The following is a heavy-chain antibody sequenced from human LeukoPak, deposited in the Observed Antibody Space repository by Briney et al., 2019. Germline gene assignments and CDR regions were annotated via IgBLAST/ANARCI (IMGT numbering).Heavy chain of an antibody. V-gene: IGHV3-21*01. CDR2: ISSSSSYI. Sequence: GGSLRLSCAASGFTFSSYSMNWARQAPGKGLEWVSSISSSSSYIYYADSVKGRFTISRDNTKNSLYLQMNSLRAEDTAVYYCAKDGAPYCRGGTCYSAADYWGQGTLVTVSS. J-gene: IGHJ4*02. CDR3: AKDGAPYCRGGTCYSAADY. D-gene: IGHD2-15*01. CDR1: GFTFSSYS.